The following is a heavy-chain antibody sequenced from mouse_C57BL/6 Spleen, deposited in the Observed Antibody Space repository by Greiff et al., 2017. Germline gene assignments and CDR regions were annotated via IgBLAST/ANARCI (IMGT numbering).Heavy chain of an antibody. J-gene: IGHJ2*01. V-gene: IGHV1-52*01. CDR2: IYPSDSET. Sequence: QVQLQQPGAELVRPGSSVKLSCKASGYTFTSYWRHWVRQRPIQGLKGIGKIYPSDSETHYNQKFKDKATLTVDKSSSTAYMQLSSLTSEDSAVYYCARGYYGSSDYFDYWGQGTTLTVSS. D-gene: IGHD1-1*01. CDR3: ARGYYGSSDYFDY. CDR1: GYTFTSYW.